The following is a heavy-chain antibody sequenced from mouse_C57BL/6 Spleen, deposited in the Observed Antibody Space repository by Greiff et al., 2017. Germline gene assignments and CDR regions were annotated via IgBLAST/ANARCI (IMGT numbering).Heavy chain of an antibody. J-gene: IGHJ2*01. CDR3: ATDLGY. CDR2: IDPSVSYT. CDR1: GYTFTSYW. Sequence: VQLQQSGAELVRPGTSVKLSCKASGYTFTSYWMHWVKQRPGQGLEWIGVIDPSVSYTNYNHKFKGKATLTVDTSSSTAYMQLSSLTSEDSSVYDYATDLGYWGQGTTLTVSS. V-gene: IGHV1-59*01.